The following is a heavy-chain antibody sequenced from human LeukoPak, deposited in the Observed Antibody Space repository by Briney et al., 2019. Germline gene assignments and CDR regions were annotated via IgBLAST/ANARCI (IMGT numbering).Heavy chain of an antibody. J-gene: IGHJ4*02. D-gene: IGHD3-10*01. CDR3: ARDRFGELDY. CDR1: GGSISSGGYY. V-gene: IGHV4-31*03. Sequence: PSETLSLTCTVSGGSISSGGYYWSWIRQHPGKGLEWIGYIYYSGSTYYNPSLKSRVTISVDTSKNQFSLKLNSVTAADTAVYYCARDRFGELDYWGQGTLVTVSS. CDR2: IYYSGST.